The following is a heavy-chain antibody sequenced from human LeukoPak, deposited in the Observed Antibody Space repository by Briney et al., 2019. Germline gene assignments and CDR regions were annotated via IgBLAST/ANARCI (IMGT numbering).Heavy chain of an antibody. CDR1: GFTFSSFG. CDR3: ASSNPIRYTWNYKVY. CDR2: ISYDGSNK. V-gene: IGHV3-30*03. D-gene: IGHD1-7*01. Sequence: GSLRLSCAASGFTFSSFGMHWVRQAPGKGLEWVAVISYDGSNKYYADSVKSRFTISRDNSKNTLYLQMNSLRAEDTAVYYCASSNPIRYTWNYKVYWGQGTLVTVSS. J-gene: IGHJ4*02.